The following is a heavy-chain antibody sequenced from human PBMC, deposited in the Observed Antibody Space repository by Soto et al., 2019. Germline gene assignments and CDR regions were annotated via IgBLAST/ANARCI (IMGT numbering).Heavy chain of an antibody. J-gene: IGHJ4*02. CDR1: GGSISSGGYW. CDR3: AGLSPRHGFDY. CDR2: IYYSGST. V-gene: IGHV4-31*03. Sequence: QVQLQESGPGLVKPSQTLSLTCTVSGGSISSGGYWWSWIRQHPGKGLEWIGYIYYSGSTYYNPSLKIRVTISVDTSKNHFSLKLSSVTAADTAVYYCAGLSPRHGFDYWGQGSEVTVSS.